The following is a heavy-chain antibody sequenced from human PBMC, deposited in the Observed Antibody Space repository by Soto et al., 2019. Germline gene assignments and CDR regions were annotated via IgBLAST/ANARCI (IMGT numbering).Heavy chain of an antibody. CDR2: IYHSGST. CDR3: ARVPDY. V-gene: IGHV4-30-2*01. J-gene: IGHJ4*02. CDR1: GGSISSGGYS. Sequence: QLQLQESGSRLVKPSQTLSLTCAVSGGSISSGGYSWSWIRQPPGKGLEWIGYIYHSGSTYYNPSLKSRVTISVDRSKNQFSLKLSSVTAADTAVDYCARVPDYWGQGTLVTVSS.